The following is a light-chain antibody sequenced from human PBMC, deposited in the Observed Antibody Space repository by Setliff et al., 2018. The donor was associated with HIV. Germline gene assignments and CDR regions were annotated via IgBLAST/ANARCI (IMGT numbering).Light chain of an antibody. J-gene: IGKJ4*01. Sequence: EIVLTQSPVTLSLSPGESATLSCRASQSVSSSYLAWYQQKPGQAPRLLISGASSRATGIPDRFSGSGSGTDFTLTISRLEPEDFTVYYCQQYGSSPLTFGGGTKVDIK. CDR2: GAS. CDR1: QSVSSSY. CDR3: QQYGSSPLT. V-gene: IGKV3-20*01.